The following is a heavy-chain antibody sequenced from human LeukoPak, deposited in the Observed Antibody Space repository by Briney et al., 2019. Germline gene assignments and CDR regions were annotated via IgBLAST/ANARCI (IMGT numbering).Heavy chain of an antibody. CDR1: GFTFRSYG. V-gene: IGHV3-23*01. CDR3: AKDRAPFYGDSSGLDF. D-gene: IGHD3-22*01. CDR2: ISGGGGST. J-gene: IGHJ4*02. Sequence: GGSLRLSCAASGFTFRSYGMTWVRQAPGKGLEWVSAISGGGGSTYYADSVKGRFTISRDNSKNTLYLQMNSLRAEDTAVYYCAKDRAPFYGDSSGLDFWGQGTLVTVSS.